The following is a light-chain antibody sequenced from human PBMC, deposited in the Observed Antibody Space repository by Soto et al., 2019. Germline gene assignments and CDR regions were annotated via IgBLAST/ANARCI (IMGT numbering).Light chain of an antibody. V-gene: IGLV3-21*04. CDR1: NIGSKS. CDR3: QVWDTSSDHVV. Sequence: SYELTQPPSVLVAPGKTARITCGGNNIGSKSVHWCQQKPGQAPVLVIYYDNDRPSGIPERFSGSNSGNTATLTISRVEAGDEADYYCQVWDTSSDHVVFGGGTKLTVL. J-gene: IGLJ2*01. CDR2: YDN.